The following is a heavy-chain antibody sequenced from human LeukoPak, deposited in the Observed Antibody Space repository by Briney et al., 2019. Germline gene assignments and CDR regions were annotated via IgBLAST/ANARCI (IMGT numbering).Heavy chain of an antibody. CDR1: GFTFDDYG. J-gene: IGHJ4*02. CDR2: INWNGGST. D-gene: IGHD1-26*01. V-gene: IGHV3-20*04. Sequence: LTGGSLRLSCAASGFTFDDYGMSWVRQAPGKGLEWVSGINWNGGSTGYADSVKGRFTISRDNSKNTLYLQMNSLRAEDTAVYYCARPPSGSYLPGRSYFDYWGQGTLVTVSS. CDR3: ARPPSGSYLPGRSYFDY.